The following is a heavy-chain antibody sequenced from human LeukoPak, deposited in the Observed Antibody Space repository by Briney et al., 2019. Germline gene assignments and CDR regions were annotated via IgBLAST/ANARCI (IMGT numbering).Heavy chain of an antibody. CDR1: GGSISSYF. V-gene: IGHV4-59*01. J-gene: IGHJ4*02. CDR3: ATIAAAGTS. Sequence: SETLSLTCTVSGGSISSYFWTWIRQPPVKGLEWIGYIYYSGSTRYNPSLMSRVTISMDSSKTHFSLKLSSVTAADTAVYYCATIAAAGTSWGQGTLVTVSS. D-gene: IGHD6-13*01. CDR2: IYYSGST.